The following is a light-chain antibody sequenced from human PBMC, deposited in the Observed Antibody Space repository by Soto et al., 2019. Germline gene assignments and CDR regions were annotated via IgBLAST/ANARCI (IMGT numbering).Light chain of an antibody. V-gene: IGKV3-20*01. CDR2: GAS. Sequence: EIVLTQSPGALSLSPGERATLSCRASQSVSSSYLAWYQQKPGQAPRLLIYGASSRATGIPDRFSGSGSGTDSTLTISRLEPEDFAVYYCQQYGSSQTFGQGTKVDIK. CDR3: QQYGSSQT. J-gene: IGKJ1*01. CDR1: QSVSSSY.